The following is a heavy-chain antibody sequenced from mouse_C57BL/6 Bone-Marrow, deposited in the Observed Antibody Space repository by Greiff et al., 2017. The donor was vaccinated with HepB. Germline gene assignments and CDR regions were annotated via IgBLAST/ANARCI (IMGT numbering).Heavy chain of an antibody. V-gene: IGHV1-81*01. D-gene: IGHD1-1*01. CDR2: IYPRSGNT. CDR1: GYTFTSYG. J-gene: IGHJ4*01. CDR3: ARGDGSSPNAMDY. Sequence: QVQLQQSGAELARPGASVKLSCKASGYTFTSYGISWVKQRTGQGLEWIGEIYPRSGNTNYNEKFKGKATLTADKSSSTAYMELRSLTSEDSAVYFCARGDGSSPNAMDYWGQGTSVTVSS.